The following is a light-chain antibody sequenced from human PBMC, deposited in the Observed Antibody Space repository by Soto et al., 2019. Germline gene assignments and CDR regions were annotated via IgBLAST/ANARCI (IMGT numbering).Light chain of an antibody. CDR2: VAS. V-gene: IGKV1-9*01. J-gene: IGKJ5*01. Sequence: DIQMTQSPSSLSGSVGDRFAVTCRASQGISRYLAWYQQKPGKAPKLLIYVASTLQSGVPSRFSGSGSGTDFTLTISSLQSEDFAVYYCQQYNNWPPIT. CDR1: QGISRY. CDR3: QQYNNWPPIT.